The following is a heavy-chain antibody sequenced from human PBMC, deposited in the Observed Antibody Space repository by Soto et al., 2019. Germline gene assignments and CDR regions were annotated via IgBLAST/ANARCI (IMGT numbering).Heavy chain of an antibody. CDR3: ARAIAATQRPNWFDR. J-gene: IGHJ5*02. CDR1: GESITSYY. V-gene: IGHV4-59*08. Sequence: SQTMSLTCTVAGESITSYYSNWIRQPPGKGLEWIGYIYYSGSTNYNPSLKSRVTISVDTSKNQFSLKLSSVTAADTAVYYRARAIAATQRPNWFDRWGQGTLVTVSS. D-gene: IGHD2-15*01. CDR2: IYYSGST.